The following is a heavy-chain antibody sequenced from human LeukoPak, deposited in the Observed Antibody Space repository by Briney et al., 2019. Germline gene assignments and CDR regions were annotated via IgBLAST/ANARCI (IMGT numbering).Heavy chain of an antibody. CDR1: GITFSGFE. CDR3: SRRFRD. CDR2: ISDDGSTK. J-gene: IGHJ4*02. Sequence: GGSLRLSCVGSGITFSGFELNWVRQAPGKGLDWVSYISDDGSTKTYGDSVEGRFTISRDNAKNTLSLQMNSPRLEDTGVYYCSRRFRDWGRGILVTVSS. V-gene: IGHV3-48*03.